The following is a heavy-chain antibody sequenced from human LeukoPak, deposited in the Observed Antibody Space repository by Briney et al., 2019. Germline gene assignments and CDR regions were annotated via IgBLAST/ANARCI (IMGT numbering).Heavy chain of an antibody. J-gene: IGHJ6*03. Sequence: GGSLRLSCAASGFTFSSYGMSWVRQAPGKGLEWVSAISGSGGSTYYADSVKGRFTISRDNSKNTLYLQMNSLRAEDTAVYYCAKGSWIQLSNYYYYMDVWGKGTTVTISS. D-gene: IGHD5-18*01. CDR3: AKGSWIQLSNYYYYMDV. V-gene: IGHV3-23*01. CDR1: GFTFSSYG. CDR2: ISGSGGST.